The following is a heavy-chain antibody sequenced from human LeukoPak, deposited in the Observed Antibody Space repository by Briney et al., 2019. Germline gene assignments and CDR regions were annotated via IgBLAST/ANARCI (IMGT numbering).Heavy chain of an antibody. CDR2: MNPNSGNT. Sequence: ASVKVSCKASGYTFTSYDINWVRQATGQGLEWMGWMNPNSGNTGYAQKFQGRATITRNTSISTAYMGLSSLRSEDTAVYYCARGGSAIAAAGRQDWFDPWGQGTLVTVSS. D-gene: IGHD6-13*01. CDR3: ARGGSAIAAAGRQDWFDP. J-gene: IGHJ5*02. V-gene: IGHV1-8*03. CDR1: GYTFTSYD.